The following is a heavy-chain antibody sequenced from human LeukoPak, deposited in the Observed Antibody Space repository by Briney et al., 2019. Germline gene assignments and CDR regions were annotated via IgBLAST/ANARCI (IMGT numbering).Heavy chain of an antibody. CDR2: IYIGDRT. CDR3: ARAHVWGSYRSDFDY. CDR1: GFTVSSNY. J-gene: IGHJ4*02. V-gene: IGHV3-53*03. Sequence: GGSLRLSCAASGFTVSSNYMSWVRQAPGKGLEWVSVIYIGDRTEYTDSVKGRFTISRDNAKNSLYLQMNSLRAEDTAVYYCARAHVWGSYRSDFDYWGQGTLVTVSS. D-gene: IGHD3-16*02.